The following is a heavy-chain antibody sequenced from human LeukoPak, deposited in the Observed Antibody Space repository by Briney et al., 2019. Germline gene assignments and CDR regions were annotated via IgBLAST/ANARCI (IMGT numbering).Heavy chain of an antibody. D-gene: IGHD2-21*01. CDR2: IYYSGST. J-gene: IGHJ4*02. V-gene: IGHV4-59*08. Sequence: SETLSLTCTVSGGSISSYYWSWIRQPPGKGLEWLGYIYYSGSTNYNPSLKSRVTISVNTSKNKFSLKLSSVTAADTAVYYCARHAIVEKTAALDYWGQGTLVTVSS. CDR3: ARHAIVEKTAALDY. CDR1: GGSISSYY.